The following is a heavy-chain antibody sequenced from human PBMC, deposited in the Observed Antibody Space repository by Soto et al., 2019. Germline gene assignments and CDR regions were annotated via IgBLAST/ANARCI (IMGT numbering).Heavy chain of an antibody. CDR3: AHSRQWLVRDGAEYFQH. V-gene: IGHV2-5*02. CDR2: IYWDDDK. Sequence: QITLKESGPTLVKPTQTLTLTCTFSGFSLSTSGVGVGWIRQPPGKALEWLALIYWDDDKRYSPSLKSRLTITKDTSKNQVVLTMTNMDPVDTATYYCAHSRQWLVRDGAEYFQHWGQGTLVTVSS. J-gene: IGHJ1*01. CDR1: GFSLSTSGVG. D-gene: IGHD6-19*01.